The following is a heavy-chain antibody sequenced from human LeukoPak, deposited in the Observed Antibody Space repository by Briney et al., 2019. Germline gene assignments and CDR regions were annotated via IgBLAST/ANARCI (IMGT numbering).Heavy chain of an antibody. Sequence: PSETLSLTCTVSGGSISSSSYYWGWIRQPPGKGLEWTGSIYYSGSTYYNPSLKSRVTISVDTSKNQFSLKLSSVTAADTAVYYCARGLRGSKLGDYWGQGTLVTVSS. J-gene: IGHJ4*02. V-gene: IGHV4-39*07. CDR1: GGSISSSSYY. CDR2: IYYSGST. CDR3: ARGLRGSKLGDY. D-gene: IGHD3-16*01.